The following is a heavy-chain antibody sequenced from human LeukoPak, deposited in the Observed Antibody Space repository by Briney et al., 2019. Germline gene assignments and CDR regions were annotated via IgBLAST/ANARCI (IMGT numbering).Heavy chain of an antibody. CDR1: GYTFTSYA. D-gene: IGHD3-10*02. Sequence: GASVKVSCKASGYTFTSYAMHWVRQAPGQRLEWMGWINAGNGNTKYSQKFQGRVTIARGTSASTAYMELSSLRSEDTAVYYCARDSVRGLNWFDPWGQGTLVTVSS. V-gene: IGHV1-3*01. J-gene: IGHJ5*02. CDR3: ARDSVRGLNWFDP. CDR2: INAGNGNT.